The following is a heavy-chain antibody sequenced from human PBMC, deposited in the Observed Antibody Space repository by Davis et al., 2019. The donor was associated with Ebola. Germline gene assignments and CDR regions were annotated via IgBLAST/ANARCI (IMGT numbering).Heavy chain of an antibody. CDR2: ISSSGSTI. V-gene: IGHV3-11*01. D-gene: IGHD6-13*01. CDR3: AKDRSFDSSSPLGGYYYGMDV. Sequence: GGSLRLSCAASGFTFSDYYMSWIRQAPGKGLEWVSYISSSGSTIYYADSVKGRFTISRDNAKNSLYLQMNSLRAEDTALYYCAKDRSFDSSSPLGGYYYGMDVWGQGTTVTVSS. CDR1: GFTFSDYY. J-gene: IGHJ6*02.